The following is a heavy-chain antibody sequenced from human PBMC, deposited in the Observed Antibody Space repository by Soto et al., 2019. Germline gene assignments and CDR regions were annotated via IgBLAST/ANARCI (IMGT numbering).Heavy chain of an antibody. D-gene: IGHD1-26*01. CDR3: AKVGVGATVEDY. CDR1: GFTFSSYA. V-gene: IGHV3-23*01. CDR2: ISGSGGST. Sequence: EVQLLESGGGLVQPGGSLRLSCAASGFTFSSYAMSWVRQAPGKGLEWVSAISGSGGSTYYADSVKGRFTISRDNSKNTLYLQRNSLRAEDTAVYYCAKVGVGATVEDYWGQGTLVTVSS. J-gene: IGHJ4*02.